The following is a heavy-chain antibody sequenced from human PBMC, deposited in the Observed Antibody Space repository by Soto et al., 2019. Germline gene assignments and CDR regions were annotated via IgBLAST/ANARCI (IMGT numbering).Heavy chain of an antibody. Sequence: SETLSLTCTVSGGSISSGDYYWSWIRQPPGKGLEWIGYIYYSGSTYYNPSLKSRVTISVDTSKNQFSLKLSSVTAADTAVYYCASITMVRGVIIDYWGQGTLVTVSS. CDR1: GGSISSGDYY. V-gene: IGHV4-30-4*01. J-gene: IGHJ4*02. D-gene: IGHD3-10*01. CDR3: ASITMVRGVIIDY. CDR2: IYYSGST.